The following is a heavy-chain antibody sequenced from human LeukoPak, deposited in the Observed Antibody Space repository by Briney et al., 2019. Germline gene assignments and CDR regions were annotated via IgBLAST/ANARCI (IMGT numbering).Heavy chain of an antibody. CDR3: ARGRSTYYYDSSVFSPLDY. V-gene: IGHV1-8*01. J-gene: IGHJ4*02. CDR2: MNPNSGNT. D-gene: IGHD3-22*01. CDR1: GYTFTSYD. Sequence: GASVKVSCKASGYTFTSYDINWVRQATGQGLEWMGWMNPNSGNTGYAQKFQGRVTMTRNTSISTAYMELSSLRSEDTAVYYCARGRSTYYYDSSVFSPLDYGAQETLVTASS.